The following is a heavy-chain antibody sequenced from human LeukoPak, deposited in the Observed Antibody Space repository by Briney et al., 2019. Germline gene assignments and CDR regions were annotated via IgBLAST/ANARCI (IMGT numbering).Heavy chain of an antibody. D-gene: IGHD2-21*02. V-gene: IGHV3-23*01. J-gene: IGHJ4*02. Sequence: GGSLRLSCAASGFTFSSYAMSWVRQAPGKGLEWVSYISDSGGSTYYADSVKGRFTISRDNSKNTLYLQLNSLRAEDTAVYYCAKNGWEVVTAYFDYWGQGTLVTVSS. CDR1: GFTFSSYA. CDR2: ISDSGGST. CDR3: AKNGWEVVTAYFDY.